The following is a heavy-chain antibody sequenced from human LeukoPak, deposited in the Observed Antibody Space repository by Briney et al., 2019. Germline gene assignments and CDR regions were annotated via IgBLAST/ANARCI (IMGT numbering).Heavy chain of an antibody. CDR1: GFTFSNAW. CDR2: IKSKTDGGTT. CDR3: TTRPGIAAAAPGGYFDY. V-gene: IGHV3-15*07. Sequence: KSGGSLRLSCAASGFTFSNAWMNWVRQAPGKGLEWVGRIKSKTDGGTTDYAAPVKGRFTISRDDSKNTLYLQMNSLKTEDTAVYYCTTRPGIAAAAPGGYFDYWGQGTLVTVSS. D-gene: IGHD6-13*01. J-gene: IGHJ4*02.